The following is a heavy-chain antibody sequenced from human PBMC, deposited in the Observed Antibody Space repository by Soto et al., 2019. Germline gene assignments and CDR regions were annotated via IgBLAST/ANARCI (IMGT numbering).Heavy chain of an antibody. V-gene: IGHV1-8*01. J-gene: IGHJ4*02. Sequence: QVQLVQSGAEVKKPGASVKVSCKASGYTFSSYDINWVRQATGQGLEWMGWLNPNSGDTGYAQKFHGRVTLTRNTSINTAYIELSSLTSDDTAVYYCATSGGGWYLYWGQGTLVTFSS. CDR1: GYTFSSYD. D-gene: IGHD6-19*01. CDR2: LNPNSGDT. CDR3: ATSGGGWYLY.